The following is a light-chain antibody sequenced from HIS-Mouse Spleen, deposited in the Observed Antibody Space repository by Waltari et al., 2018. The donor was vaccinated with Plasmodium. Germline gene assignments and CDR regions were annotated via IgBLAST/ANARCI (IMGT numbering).Light chain of an antibody. Sequence: SYELTQPPSVSVSPGQTARITFSGDALPKQYASWYQQKSGQAPVLVIYEDSKRPSGIPDRFSGSSSGTMATLTISGAQVEDEADYYCYSTDSSGNHRVFGGGTKLTVL. J-gene: IGLJ3*02. V-gene: IGLV3-10*01. CDR2: EDS. CDR1: ALPKQY. CDR3: YSTDSSGNHRV.